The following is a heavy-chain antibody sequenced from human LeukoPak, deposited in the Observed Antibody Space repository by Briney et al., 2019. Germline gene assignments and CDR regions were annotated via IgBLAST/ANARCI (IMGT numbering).Heavy chain of an antibody. CDR3: ARQDSRGGSCGPIGN. CDR2: VYHSGTT. Sequence: PSETLSLTCTVSGGSISSGDYYWSWIRQPPGKGLEWIGYVYHSGTTNYNPSLKSRVTISVETSKHQFSLKLSSVTAADTAVYYCARQDSRGGSCGPIGNWGQGTLVTVSS. J-gene: IGHJ4*02. D-gene: IGHD2-15*01. V-gene: IGHV4-61*08. CDR1: GGSISSGDYY.